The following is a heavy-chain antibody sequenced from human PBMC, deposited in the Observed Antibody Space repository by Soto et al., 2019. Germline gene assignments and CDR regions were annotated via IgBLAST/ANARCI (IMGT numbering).Heavy chain of an antibody. CDR3: ARHYSSGSRNWFDP. CDR2: IYYSGST. J-gene: IGHJ5*02. V-gene: IGHV4-39*01. Sequence: ETLPLTCSVSGGYINSSSYFWGWVRQPPGKGLEWIGSIYYSGSTYYNPSLRSRVTISVDTSKNQFSLKLSSVTAADTAVFYCARHYSSGSRNWFDPWGQGTLVTGSS. D-gene: IGHD6-19*01. CDR1: GGYINSSSYF.